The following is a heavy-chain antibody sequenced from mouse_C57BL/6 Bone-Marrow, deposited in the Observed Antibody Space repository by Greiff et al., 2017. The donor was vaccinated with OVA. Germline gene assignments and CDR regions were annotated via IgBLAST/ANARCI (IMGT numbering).Heavy chain of an antibody. V-gene: IGHV1-64*01. CDR1: GYTFTSYW. Sequence: QVQLQQPGAELVKPGASVKLSCKTSGYTFTSYWMHWVKQRPGQGLEWIGMIHPNSGSTKYNEKFKSKATLTVDKSSSTAYMQLSSLTSEDSAVYYCARGGFYYSNYVGWYFDVWGTGTTVTVSS. CDR2: IHPNSGST. CDR3: ARGGFYYSNYVGWYFDV. J-gene: IGHJ1*03. D-gene: IGHD2-5*01.